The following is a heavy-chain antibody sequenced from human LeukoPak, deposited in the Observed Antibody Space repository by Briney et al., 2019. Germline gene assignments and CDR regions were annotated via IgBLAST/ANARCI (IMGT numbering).Heavy chain of an antibody. V-gene: IGHV3-11*01. CDR2: ISSSGSTI. Sequence: GSLRLSCAASGFTFSDYYTSWIRQAPGKGLEWVSYISSSGSTIYYADSVKGRFTISRDNAKNSLYLQMNSLRAEDTAVYYCARRRYNWNAIDYWGQGTLVTVSS. CDR1: GFTFSDYY. CDR3: ARRRYNWNAIDY. J-gene: IGHJ4*02. D-gene: IGHD1-20*01.